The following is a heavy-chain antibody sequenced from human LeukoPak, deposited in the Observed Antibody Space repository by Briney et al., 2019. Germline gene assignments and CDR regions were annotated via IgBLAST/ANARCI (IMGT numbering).Heavy chain of an antibody. CDR3: ARTRIAARPLNYFDY. D-gene: IGHD6-6*01. J-gene: IGHJ4*02. Sequence: SGPALVKPTQTLTLTCTFSGFSLSTSGMCVSWIRQPPGKALEWLARIDWDDDKYYSTSLKTRLTISKDTSKNQVVLTMTNMDPVDTATYYCARTRIAARPLNYFDYWGQGTLVTVSS. V-gene: IGHV2-70*11. CDR2: IDWDDDK. CDR1: GFSLSTSGMC.